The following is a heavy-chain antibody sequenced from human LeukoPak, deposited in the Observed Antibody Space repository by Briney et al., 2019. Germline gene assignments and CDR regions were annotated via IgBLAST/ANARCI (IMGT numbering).Heavy chain of an antibody. CDR2: IYYSGST. J-gene: IGHJ4*02. V-gene: IGHV4-59*02. CDR3: ASSPAKDFDY. Sequence: SETLSLTCTVSGGSVSSYYWSWIRQPPGKGLEWIGYIYYSGSTNYNPSLKSRVTISVDTSKNQFSLKLSSVTAADTAVHYCASSPAKDFDYWGQGTLVTVSS. CDR1: GGSVSSYY.